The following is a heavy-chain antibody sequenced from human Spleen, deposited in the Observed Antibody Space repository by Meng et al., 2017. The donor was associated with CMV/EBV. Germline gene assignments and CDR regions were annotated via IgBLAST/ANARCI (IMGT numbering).Heavy chain of an antibody. V-gene: IGHV4-34*01. D-gene: IGHD3-22*01. CDR1: GGSFSGYY. CDR3: ARIPYLPSGYYNY. J-gene: IGHJ4*02. Sequence: GHLQQGAAGLLTPSGTLSLPCAVYGGSFSGYYWSWIRQPPGKGLEWIGEINHSGSTNYNPSLKGRVTISVDTSKNQFSLKLSSVTAADTAVYYCARIPYLPSGYYNYWGQGTLVTVSS. CDR2: INHSGST.